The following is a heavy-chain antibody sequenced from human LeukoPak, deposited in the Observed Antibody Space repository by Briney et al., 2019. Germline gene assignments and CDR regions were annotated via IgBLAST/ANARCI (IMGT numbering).Heavy chain of an antibody. CDR2: IIPIFGTA. D-gene: IGHD1-26*01. CDR1: GGTFSGYA. V-gene: IGHV1-69*05. Sequence: SVKVSCKASGGTFSGYAISWVRQAPGQGLEWMGRIIPIFGTANYAQKFQGRVTITTDESTSTAYMELSSLRSEDTAVYYCARGQWELLPDAFDIWGQGTMVTVSS. CDR3: ARGQWELLPDAFDI. J-gene: IGHJ3*02.